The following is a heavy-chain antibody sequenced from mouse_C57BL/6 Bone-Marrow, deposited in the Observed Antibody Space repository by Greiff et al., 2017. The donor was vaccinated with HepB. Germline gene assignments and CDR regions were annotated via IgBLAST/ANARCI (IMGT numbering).Heavy chain of an antibody. CDR1: GYTFTDYE. CDR3: TREHYDYLAY. J-gene: IGHJ2*01. Sequence: QVQLQQSGAELVRPGASVTLSCKASGYTFTDYEMHWVKQTPVHGLEWIGAIDPETGGTAYNQKFKGKAILTADKSSSTAYMELRSLTSEDSAVYYCTREHYDYLAYWGQGTALTVSS. D-gene: IGHD2-4*01. CDR2: IDPETGGT. V-gene: IGHV1-15*01.